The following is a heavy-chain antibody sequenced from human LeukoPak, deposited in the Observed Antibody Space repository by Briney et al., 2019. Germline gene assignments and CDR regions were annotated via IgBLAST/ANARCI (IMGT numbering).Heavy chain of an antibody. Sequence: SETLSLTCTVSGGSISSGSYYWSWIRQPAGKGLEWIGRIYTSGSTNYNPSLKSRVTISVDTSKNQFSLKLSSVTAADTAVYYCARGRNDILPYWGQGTLVTVSS. J-gene: IGHJ4*02. V-gene: IGHV4-61*02. CDR3: ARGRNDILPY. D-gene: IGHD3-9*01. CDR1: GGSISSGSYY. CDR2: IYTSGST.